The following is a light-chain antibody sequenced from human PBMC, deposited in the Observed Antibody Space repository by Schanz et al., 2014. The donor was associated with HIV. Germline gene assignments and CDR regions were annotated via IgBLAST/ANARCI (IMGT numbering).Light chain of an antibody. CDR1: SSDVGGYNF. CDR3: TSYAGSNVLGI. Sequence: QSALTQPPSASGSPGQSVTISCSGTSSDVGGYNFVSWYRHHPGKAPKLIIYEVSQRPSGVPDRFSGSKSGNTASLTVSGLQAEDEADYYCTSYAGSNVLGIFGGGTKLTVL. CDR2: EVS. V-gene: IGLV2-8*01. J-gene: IGLJ2*01.